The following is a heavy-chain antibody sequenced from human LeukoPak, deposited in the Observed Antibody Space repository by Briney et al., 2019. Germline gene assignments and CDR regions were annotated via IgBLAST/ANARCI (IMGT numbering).Heavy chain of an antibody. D-gene: IGHD2-21*01. Sequence: SGGSLRLSCAASGFTFSSYWMSWVRQAPGKGLEWVANIKEDGSEKDYVDSVKGRFVISRDNAKNSLYLQMNSLRAEDTAVSYCAKGPSYCGGNCYYYFDYWGQGTLVTVSS. V-gene: IGHV3-7*01. J-gene: IGHJ4*02. CDR2: IKEDGSEK. CDR1: GFTFSSYW. CDR3: AKGPSYCGGNCYYYFDY.